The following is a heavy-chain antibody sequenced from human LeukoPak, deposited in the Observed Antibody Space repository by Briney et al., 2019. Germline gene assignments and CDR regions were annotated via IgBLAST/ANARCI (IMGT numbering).Heavy chain of an antibody. CDR2: ISSSSSTI. CDR3: EKEHNYDSGGMSR. D-gene: IGHD3-22*01. CDR1: GFTYSSYS. J-gene: IGHJ4*02. Sequence: GGSLRLSCAASGFTYSSYSMNWVRQAPGKGLEWVSYISSSSSTIYYADSVNGRFTISRDNAKNSLYLQMNSLRAQDTAVYYCEKEHNYDSGGMSRWGQGTLVTVSS. V-gene: IGHV3-48*01.